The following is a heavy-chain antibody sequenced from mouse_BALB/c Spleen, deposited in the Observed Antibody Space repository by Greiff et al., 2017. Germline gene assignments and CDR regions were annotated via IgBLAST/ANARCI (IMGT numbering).Heavy chain of an antibody. CDR1: GYSITSGYY. V-gene: IGHV3-6*02. J-gene: IGHJ3*01. D-gene: IGHD2-4*01. Sequence: EVKLVESGPGLVKPSQSLSLTCSVTGYSITSGYYWNWIRQFPGNKLEWMGYISYDGSNNYNPSLKNRISITRDTSKNQFFLKLNSVTTEDTATYYCARIYDYDGWFAYWGQGTLVTVSA. CDR3: ARIYDYDGWFAY. CDR2: ISYDGSN.